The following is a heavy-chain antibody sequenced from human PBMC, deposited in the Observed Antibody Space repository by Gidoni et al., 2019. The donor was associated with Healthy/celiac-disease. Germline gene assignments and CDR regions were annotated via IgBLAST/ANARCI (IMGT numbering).Heavy chain of an antibody. CDR1: GFPFSSYA. D-gene: IGHD6-19*01. CDR3: AKTQWLVPSQILFDY. V-gene: IGHV3-23*01. J-gene: IGHJ4*02. CDR2: ISGSGGST. Sequence: EVQLLASGGGLVHPGGSLSLSCAASGFPFSSYAMSWVRQAPGKGLEWVSAISGSGGSTYYADSVKGRFTISRDNSKNTLYLQMNSLRAEDTAVYYCAKTQWLVPSQILFDYWGQGTLVTVSS.